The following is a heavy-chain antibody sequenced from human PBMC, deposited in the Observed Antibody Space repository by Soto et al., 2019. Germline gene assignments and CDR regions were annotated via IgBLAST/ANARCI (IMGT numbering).Heavy chain of an antibody. Sequence: EVQLLESGGGLVQPGGSLRLSCAASGFTFSSYAMTWVRQAPGKGLDWVAAISDSGGSTYYADSVKGRFTISRDNSKNTVYLQMSCLRAQDTAVYYCTLYCSGVTCSGHRGQGTLVTVSS. J-gene: IGHJ4*02. V-gene: IGHV3-23*01. CDR1: GFTFSSYA. CDR2: ISDSGGST. CDR3: TLYCSGVTCSGH. D-gene: IGHD2-15*01.